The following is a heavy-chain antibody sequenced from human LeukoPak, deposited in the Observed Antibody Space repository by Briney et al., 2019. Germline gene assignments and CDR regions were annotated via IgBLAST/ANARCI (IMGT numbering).Heavy chain of an antibody. J-gene: IGHJ5*02. CDR2: VYTTGST. V-gene: IGHV4-61*09. D-gene: IGHD3-10*01. CDR1: GGSISSGSYY. CDR3: ARGAYFNGSGINWFDP. Sequence: PSQTLSLTCTVSGGSISSGSYYWSWIRQPAGKGLEWIGHVYTTGSTNYNPSLKSRVTISLDTSKNQFSLKLSSVTAADTAVYYCARGAYFNGSGINWFDPWGQGTLITVSS.